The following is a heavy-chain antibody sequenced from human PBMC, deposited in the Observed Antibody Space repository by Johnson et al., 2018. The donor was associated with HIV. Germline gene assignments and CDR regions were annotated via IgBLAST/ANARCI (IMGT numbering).Heavy chain of an antibody. CDR3: ASSLHYYDSSGYRGAFGI. CDR1: GFTFDDYA. J-gene: IGHJ3*02. V-gene: IGHV3-43D*03. D-gene: IGHD3-22*01. Sequence: VQLVESGGVVVQPGGSLRLSCAASGFTFDDYAMHWVRQAPGKGLEWVSLISWDGGSTYYADSVKGRFTISRDNSKNSLYLQMNSLRAEDTALYYCASSLHYYDSSGYRGAFGIWGQGTMVTVSS. CDR2: ISWDGGST.